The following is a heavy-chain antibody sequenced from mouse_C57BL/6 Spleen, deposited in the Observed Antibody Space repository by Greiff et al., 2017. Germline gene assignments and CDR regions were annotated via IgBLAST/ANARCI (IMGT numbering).Heavy chain of an antibody. CDR1: GYTFTSYW. V-gene: IGHV1-72*01. Sequence: QVHVKQPGAELVKPGATVKLSCKASGYTFTSYWMHWVKQRPGRGLEWIGRIDPNSGGTKYNEKFKSKATLTVDKPSSTAYMQLSSLTSEDSAVYYCARNDYEVYCYAMDYWGQGTSVTVSS. CDR3: ARNDYEVYCYAMDY. CDR2: IDPNSGGT. D-gene: IGHD2-4*01. J-gene: IGHJ4*01.